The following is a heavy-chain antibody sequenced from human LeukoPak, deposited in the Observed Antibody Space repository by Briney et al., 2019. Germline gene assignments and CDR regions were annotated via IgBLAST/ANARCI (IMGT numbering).Heavy chain of an antibody. V-gene: IGHV3-23*01. D-gene: IGHD3-10*01. J-gene: IGHJ4*02. Sequence: GGSLRLSCAASGFTFNNYAMSWVRQAPGKGLEWVSTISGSGGSPYYADSVKGRFTISRDNSKNTLYLQMNSLRAEDTAVYYCAKANSAWGSYYTHFDYWGQGTLVTVSS. CDR1: GFTFNNYA. CDR3: AKANSAWGSYYTHFDY. CDR2: ISGSGGSP.